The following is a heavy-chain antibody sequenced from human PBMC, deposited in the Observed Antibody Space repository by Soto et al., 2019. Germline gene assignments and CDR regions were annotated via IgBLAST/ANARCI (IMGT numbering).Heavy chain of an antibody. D-gene: IGHD6-19*01. CDR2: INHSGST. V-gene: IGHV4-34*01. Sequence: PSETLSLTCAVYGGSFSGYYWSWIRQPPGKGLEWIGEINHSGSTNYNPSLKSRVTISVDTSKNQFSLKLSSVTAADTAVYYCATLSRGAVADIDYWGQGTLVTVSS. CDR3: ATLSRGAVADIDY. CDR1: GGSFSGYY. J-gene: IGHJ4*02.